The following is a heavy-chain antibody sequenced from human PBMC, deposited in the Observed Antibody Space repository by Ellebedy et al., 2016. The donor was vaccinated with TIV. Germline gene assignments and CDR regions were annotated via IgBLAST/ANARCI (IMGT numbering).Heavy chain of an antibody. CDR3: ARAAGYDSAGYFYHYHGLDV. V-gene: IGHV4-34*01. Sequence: PSLKSRVTISLDASKREFSLKLSSVTAADTAVYFCARAAGYDSAGYFYHYHGLDVWGQGTAVTVSS. J-gene: IGHJ6*02. D-gene: IGHD3-22*01.